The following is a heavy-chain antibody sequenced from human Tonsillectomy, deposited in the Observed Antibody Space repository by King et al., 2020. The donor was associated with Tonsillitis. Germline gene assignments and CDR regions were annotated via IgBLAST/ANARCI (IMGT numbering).Heavy chain of an antibody. CDR2: ISYDGSDK. D-gene: IGHD3-9*01. Sequence: QVQLVESGGGVVQPGRSLRLSCAASGITFRSYGMHWVRQAPGKGLEWVAGISYDGSDKYYADSVKGRFTISRDNSKNTLYLQMNSLRAEDTAVYYCAREYDILTEIGDFYSWGQGTLVTVSS. V-gene: IGHV3-30*03. CDR1: GITFRSYG. J-gene: IGHJ4*02. CDR3: AREYDILTEIGDFYS.